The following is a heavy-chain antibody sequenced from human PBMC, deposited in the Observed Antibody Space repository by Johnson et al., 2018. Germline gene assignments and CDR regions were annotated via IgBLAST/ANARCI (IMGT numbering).Heavy chain of an antibody. CDR1: GFTFSSYG. V-gene: IGHV3-30*03. Sequence: QVQLVQSGGGVVQPGRSLRLSCAASGFTFSSYGMSWVRQAPGKGLEWVAVISYDGSNKYYADSVKGRFTISRDNAKNSLYLQMNRLRAEGTAVYYCGRSGVSSSWYVRRDYYSSYMDGWGKGTTVTVAS. J-gene: IGHJ6*03. CDR2: ISYDGSNK. CDR3: GRSGVSSSWYVRRDYYSSYMDG. D-gene: IGHD6-13*01.